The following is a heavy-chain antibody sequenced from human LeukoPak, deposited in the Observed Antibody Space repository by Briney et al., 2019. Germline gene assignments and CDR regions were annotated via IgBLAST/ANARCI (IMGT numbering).Heavy chain of an antibody. V-gene: IGHV3-30*02. CDR2: IRYDGNNK. Sequence: PGGSLRLSCAASGFTFSNYGVHWVRQAPGKGLEWVAFIRYDGNNKYYADSVKGRFTSSRDNSANTLYLQMSSLRTEDTAVYYCAKLLNYFFDYWGQGTLVTVSS. J-gene: IGHJ4*02. CDR3: AKLLNYFFDY. CDR1: GFTFSNYG.